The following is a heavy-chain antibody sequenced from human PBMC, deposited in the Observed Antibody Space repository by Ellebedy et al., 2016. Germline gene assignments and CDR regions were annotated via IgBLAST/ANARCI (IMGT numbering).Heavy chain of an antibody. CDR1: GFTFSNYV. D-gene: IGHD1-26*01. J-gene: IGHJ6*02. CDR2: ISRTDDST. Sequence: GESLKISXTASGFTFSNYVMSWVRQAPGKGLKWVSGISRTDDSTYYADSVKGRFTISRDNAKNSLFLQMNSLRDEDTAVYYCAKDRDSAYYFYYGMDVWGQGTTVTVSS. CDR3: AKDRDSAYYFYYGMDV. V-gene: IGHV3-23*01.